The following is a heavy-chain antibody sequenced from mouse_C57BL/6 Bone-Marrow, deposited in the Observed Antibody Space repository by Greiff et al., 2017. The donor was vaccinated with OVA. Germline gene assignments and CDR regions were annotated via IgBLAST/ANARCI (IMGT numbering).Heavy chain of an antibody. CDR1: GFTFSDYG. CDR2: ISSGSSTI. J-gene: IGHJ2*01. Sequence: EVLLVESGGGLVKPGGSLKLSCAASGFTFSDYGMHWVRQAPEKGLEWVAYISSGSSTIYYADTVKGRFTISRDNAKNTLFLQMTSLGSEDTAMYYSARPWSTTLVPDYWGQGTTLTVSS. V-gene: IGHV5-17*01. D-gene: IGHD1-1*01. CDR3: ARPWSTTLVPDY.